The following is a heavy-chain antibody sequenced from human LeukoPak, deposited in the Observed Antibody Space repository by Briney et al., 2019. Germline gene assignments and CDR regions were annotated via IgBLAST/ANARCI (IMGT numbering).Heavy chain of an antibody. V-gene: IGHV4-4*07. Sequence: SETLSLTCTVSGGSISSYYWSWIRQPAGKGLEWIGRIYTSGGTNYNPSLKSRVTMSVDTSKNQFSLKLSSVTAADTAVYYCARDRVVPAAINYFDYWGQGTLVTVSS. CDR1: GGSISSYY. J-gene: IGHJ4*02. CDR2: IYTSGGT. D-gene: IGHD2-2*01. CDR3: ARDRVVPAAINYFDY.